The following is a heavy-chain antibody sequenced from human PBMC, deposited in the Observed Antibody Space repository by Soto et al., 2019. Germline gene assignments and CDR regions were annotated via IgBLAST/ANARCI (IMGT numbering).Heavy chain of an antibody. CDR2: MSFDGSYK. V-gene: IGHV3-30*03. Sequence: QEQLVASGGGAVQPGRSLRLSCTASGFSFSSYDMHWVRQAPGEGLEWVSAMSFDGSYKHYADSVKGRFTISSDNSENTLYLQMNGLRPEDTAVYFCARGMIRGVVYYGVEVWGQGTTVTVS. D-gene: IGHD3-10*01. CDR1: GFSFSSYD. CDR3: ARGMIRGVVYYGVEV. J-gene: IGHJ6*02.